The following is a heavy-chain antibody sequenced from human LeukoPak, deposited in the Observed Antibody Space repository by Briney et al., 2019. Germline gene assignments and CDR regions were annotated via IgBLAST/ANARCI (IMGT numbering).Heavy chain of an antibody. CDR3: VKDQNWGCFDY. V-gene: IGHV3-30*18. J-gene: IGHJ4*02. Sequence: GRSLRLSCAASGFSFSSYGMHWVRQAPGKGLEWVAVIFYDGSNENYADSVKGRFTISRDNSKNTLYLQMNSLRTEDTAVYYCVKDQNWGCFDYWGQGTLVTVSS. CDR1: GFSFSSYG. D-gene: IGHD7-27*01. CDR2: IFYDGSNE.